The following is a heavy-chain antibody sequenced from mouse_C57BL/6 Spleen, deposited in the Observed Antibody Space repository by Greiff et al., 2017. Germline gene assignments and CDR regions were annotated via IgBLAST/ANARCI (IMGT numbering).Heavy chain of an antibody. CDR2: IDPSDSYT. CDR3: ARRGAERYFDY. J-gene: IGHJ2*01. Sequence: QVQLQQPGAELVMPGASVKLSCKASGYTFTSYWMHWVKQRPGQGLEWIGVIDPSDSYTNYNQKFKGKSTLTVDKSSSTAYMQLSSLTSRDSAVYYCARRGAERYFDYGGQGTTLTVSS. V-gene: IGHV1-69*01. CDR1: GYTFTSYW.